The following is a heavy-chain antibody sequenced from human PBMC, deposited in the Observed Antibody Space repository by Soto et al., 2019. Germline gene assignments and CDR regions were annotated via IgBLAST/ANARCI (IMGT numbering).Heavy chain of an antibody. CDR1: GGSISSGGYY. Sequence: VSGGSISSGGYYWSWIRQHPGKGLEWIGYIYYSGSTYYNPSLKSRVTISVDTSKNQFSLKLSSVTAADTAVYYCASLGYCSSTSCYRVGWFDPWGQGTLVTVSS. CDR3: ASLGYCSSTSCYRVGWFDP. J-gene: IGHJ5*02. V-gene: IGHV4-31*02. D-gene: IGHD2-2*02. CDR2: IYYSGST.